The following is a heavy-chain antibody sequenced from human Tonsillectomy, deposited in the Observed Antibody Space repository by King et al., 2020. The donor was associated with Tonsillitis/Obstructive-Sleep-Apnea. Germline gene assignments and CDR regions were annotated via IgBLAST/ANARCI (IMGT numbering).Heavy chain of an antibody. Sequence: QLVQSGAEVKEPGESLRISCKGSGYSFTSYWINWVRQMPGKGLEWMGRIDPSDSYTNYNPSFQGHVTFSVDKSISTAHLQWSSLRASDNAMYYCARGGIGYDFAFDIWGQGTMVTVSS. CDR2: IDPSDSYT. CDR1: GYSFTSYW. J-gene: IGHJ3*02. D-gene: IGHD5-12*01. CDR3: ARGGIGYDFAFDI. V-gene: IGHV5-10-1*01.